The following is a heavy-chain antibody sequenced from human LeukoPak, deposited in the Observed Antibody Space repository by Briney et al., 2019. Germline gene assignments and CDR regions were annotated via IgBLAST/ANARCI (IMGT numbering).Heavy chain of an antibody. V-gene: IGHV1-18*01. CDR2: ISAYKGNT. CDR3: ARDRSLVPAGAEPLGY. CDR1: GYTFTSYG. D-gene: IGHD3-16*01. Sequence: ASVKVSCKASGYTFTSYGISWVRQAPGQGLEWMGWISAYKGNTDYAQNLQGRVTMTTDTSTSTAYMELRSLRSDDTAVYFCARDRSLVPAGAEPLGYWGQGTLVTVSS. J-gene: IGHJ4*02.